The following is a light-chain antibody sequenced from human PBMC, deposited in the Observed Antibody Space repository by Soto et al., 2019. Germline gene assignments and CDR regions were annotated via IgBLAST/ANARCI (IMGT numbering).Light chain of an antibody. Sequence: VVTQPPSVSGAPGQRVTISCTGRSSNIGAGYDVHWYQQLPGTAPHLLIFANSNRPSGVPDRFSGSKSGTSASLAITGLLAEDEADYYCQTYDSSLSGYVFGTGTQRTVL. CDR2: ANS. CDR3: QTYDSSLSGYV. J-gene: IGLJ1*01. CDR1: SSNIGAGYD. V-gene: IGLV1-40*01.